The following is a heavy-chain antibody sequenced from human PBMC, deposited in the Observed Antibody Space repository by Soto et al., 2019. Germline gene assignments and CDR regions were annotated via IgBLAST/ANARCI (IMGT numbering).Heavy chain of an antibody. D-gene: IGHD5-12*01. CDR1: GGTFSSYT. V-gene: IGHV1-69*08. CDR3: VREGYSGYPRPVGVDY. Sequence: QVQLVQSGAEVKKPGSSVKVSCKASGGTFSSYTISWVRQAPGQGLEWMGRIIPILGIANYAQKFQGRVTITADKSTSTAYMELSSLRSEDTAVYYCVREGYSGYPRPVGVDYWGQGTLVTVSS. J-gene: IGHJ4*02. CDR2: IIPILGIA.